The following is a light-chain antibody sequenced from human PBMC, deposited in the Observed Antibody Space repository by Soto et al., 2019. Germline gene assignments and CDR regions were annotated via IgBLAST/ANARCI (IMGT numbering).Light chain of an antibody. CDR3: QQYYRPPVT. CDR2: WAS. CDR1: QSVLYSSNNKNY. V-gene: IGKV4-1*01. J-gene: IGKJ3*01. Sequence: DIVMTQSPDSLAVSLGERATINCKSSQSVLYSSNNKNYLAWYQQKPGQPPKLLIYWASTRESGVPDRFSGSGSGTDFTLTISSLHAEDVAGYYCQQYYRPPVTFGPGTKVAIK.